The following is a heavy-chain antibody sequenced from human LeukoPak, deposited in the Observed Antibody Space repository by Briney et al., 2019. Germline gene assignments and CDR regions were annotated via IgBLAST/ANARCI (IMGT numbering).Heavy chain of an antibody. D-gene: IGHD6-19*01. V-gene: IGHV3-7*01. CDR1: GFTFSNYW. CDR2: IKGDGSSK. Sequence: GGSLRLSCAASGFTFSNYWMSWVRQAPGKGLEWVANIKGDGSSKYYMDSVKGRFTISRDNAKSSLYLQMNTLRAEDTAVYYCARAGSGWYLGGDYFDYWGQGTLVTVSS. J-gene: IGHJ4*02. CDR3: ARAGSGWYLGGDYFDY.